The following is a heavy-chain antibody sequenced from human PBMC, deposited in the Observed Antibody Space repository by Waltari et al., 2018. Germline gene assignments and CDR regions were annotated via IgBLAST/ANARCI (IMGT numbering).Heavy chain of an antibody. CDR2: IYRSGIT. Sequence: QVQLQESGPGLVKASETLSPTCTVSGYPITSGYHWGCIRQPPGKGLEWIGSIYRSGITYYNPSLKSRVTISVDTSKNQFSLKLSSVTAADTAVYYCARVDWLFDYWGQGILVTVSS. CDR3: ARVDWLFDY. J-gene: IGHJ4*02. CDR1: GYPITSGYH. V-gene: IGHV4-38-2*02. D-gene: IGHD3-9*01.